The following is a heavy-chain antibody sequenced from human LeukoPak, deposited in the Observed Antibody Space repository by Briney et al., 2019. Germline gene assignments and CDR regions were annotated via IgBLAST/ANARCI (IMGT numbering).Heavy chain of an antibody. CDR2: IWFDESTK. D-gene: IGHD6-13*01. Sequence: GGSLRLSCAASGFTFSSYGMHWVRQAPGKGLEWVAVIWFDESTKYYADSVKGRFTISRDNSKSTLYLQMDSLRAEDTAVYYSARDYRSSTYYMDVWGKGTTVTVSS. V-gene: IGHV3-33*01. CDR1: GFTFSSYG. J-gene: IGHJ6*03. CDR3: ARDYRSSTYYMDV.